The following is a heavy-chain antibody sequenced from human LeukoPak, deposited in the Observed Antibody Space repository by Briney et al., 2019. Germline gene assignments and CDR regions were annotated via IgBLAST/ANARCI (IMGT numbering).Heavy chain of an antibody. J-gene: IGHJ5*02. CDR1: GYSSTNYG. V-gene: IGHV1-18*01. CDR2: IHIYRGNT. D-gene: IGHD6-13*01. CDR3: ARDVGITVADSFDP. Sequence: TSVKVSCKASGYSSTNYGISWVRQAPGQGLEWMGWIHIYRGNTNYAQKFQGRVTMTTDTSTSTVYMEVRGLRSDDTAMYYCARDVGITVADSFDPWGQGTLVTVSS.